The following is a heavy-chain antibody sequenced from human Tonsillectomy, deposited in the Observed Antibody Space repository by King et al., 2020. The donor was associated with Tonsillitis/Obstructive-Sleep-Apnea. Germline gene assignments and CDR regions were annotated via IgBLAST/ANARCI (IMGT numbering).Heavy chain of an antibody. CDR1: GFTVSRNY. V-gene: IGHV3-66*01. D-gene: IGHD3-9*01. J-gene: IGHJ4*02. Sequence: VQLVESGGDLVQPGGSLRLSCAGSGFTVSRNYMYWVRQAPGKGLEWVSIIYSGGSTYYAASVKGRFTISRDNSKNTLYLQMNSLRAEDTAVYYCATKYYDILTGYFEGRDYWGQGTLVTVSS. CDR3: ATKYYDILTGYFEGRDY. CDR2: IYSGGST.